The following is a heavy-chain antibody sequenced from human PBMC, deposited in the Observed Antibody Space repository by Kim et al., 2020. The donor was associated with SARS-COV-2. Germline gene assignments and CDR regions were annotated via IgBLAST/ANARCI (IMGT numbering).Heavy chain of an antibody. V-gene: IGHV6-1*01. CDR3: TRGFAT. Sequence: SQTLSLTCDISGDIVSSNYTAWNWIRQSPSRGLEWLGRTYHRSEWINEYAVSVKGRIIITPDTLKNQFSLRLSSVTPGDSAVYFCTRGFATWGPGTRVTVSS. J-gene: IGHJ5*02. CDR1: GDIVSSNYTA. CDR2: TYHRSEWIN.